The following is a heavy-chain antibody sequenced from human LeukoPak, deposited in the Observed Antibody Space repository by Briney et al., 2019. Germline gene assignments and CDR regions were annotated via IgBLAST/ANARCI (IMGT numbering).Heavy chain of an antibody. Sequence: ASVKVSCKASGGTFSSYAFSLVRQAPGQGLEWAGGVIPIFGTANYAQKLQGRVTITADESTSTAYMELSSLRSDGTAVYYCATTGSRRPSIAARPKYFDYWGQGTLVTVSS. CDR2: VIPIFGTA. D-gene: IGHD6-6*01. V-gene: IGHV1-69*13. J-gene: IGHJ4*02. CDR3: ATTGSRRPSIAARPKYFDY. CDR1: GGTFSSYA.